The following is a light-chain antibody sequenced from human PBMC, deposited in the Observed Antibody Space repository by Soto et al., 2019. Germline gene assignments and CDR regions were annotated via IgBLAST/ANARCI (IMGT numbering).Light chain of an antibody. CDR2: GAS. V-gene: IGKV3-20*01. CDR3: QQFGSSPGIT. Sequence: EIVLTQSPGTLSLSPGERATLSCRASQSINSGYLAWYQQKPGQAPRLLIYGASSRATGIPDRFSGSGSGTDFTLTISRLEPEDFAVYYCQQFGSSPGITFGPGTKVDIK. J-gene: IGKJ3*01. CDR1: QSINSGY.